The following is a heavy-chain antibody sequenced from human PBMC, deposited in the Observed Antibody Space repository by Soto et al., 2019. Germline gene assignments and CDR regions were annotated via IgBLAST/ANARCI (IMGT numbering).Heavy chain of an antibody. CDR2: ITAIFGAA. Sequence: QVQPVQSGAEVKKPGSSVKVSCKASGGTFSSYGISWVRQAPGQGLEWMGGITAIFGAANYAPKFQGRVTITADESTSTAYMEMNSLRSEDSAVYYCARSEAVRSEAGTTVVGPNNWLDPWGQGTLVTVSS. V-gene: IGHV1-69*01. CDR1: GGTFSSYG. D-gene: IGHD1-7*01. J-gene: IGHJ5*02. CDR3: ARSEAVRSEAGTTVVGPNNWLDP.